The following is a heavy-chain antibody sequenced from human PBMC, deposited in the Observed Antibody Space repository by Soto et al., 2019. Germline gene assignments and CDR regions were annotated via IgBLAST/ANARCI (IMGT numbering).Heavy chain of an antibody. D-gene: IGHD2-21*01. CDR1: GFTFSSYR. Sequence: PGGSLRLSCAASGFTFSSYRMNWVRQAPGKELEWVAVMSSGGSNKYYADYVKGRFTITSANSKKTLYLPMNSPRAAATADHYYSKARGEPRRPNNYYCMDIWGQGTTVTVSS. J-gene: IGHJ6*02. CDR3: SKARGEPRRPNNYYCMDI. CDR2: MSSGGSNK. V-gene: IGHV3-30*18.